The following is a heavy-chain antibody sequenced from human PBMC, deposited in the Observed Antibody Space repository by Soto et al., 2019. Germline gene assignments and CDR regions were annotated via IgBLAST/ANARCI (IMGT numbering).Heavy chain of an antibody. CDR1: GGSISSGGYY. Sequence: SETLSLTCTVSGGSISSGGYYWSWIRQHPGKGLEWIGYIYYSGSTYYNPSLKSRVTISVDTSKNQFSLKLSSVTAADTAVYYCARASRGYYDSSGYYYEGPGPAFDIWGQGTMVTVSS. CDR2: IYYSGST. D-gene: IGHD3-22*01. CDR3: ARASRGYYDSSGYYYEGPGPAFDI. J-gene: IGHJ3*02. V-gene: IGHV4-31*03.